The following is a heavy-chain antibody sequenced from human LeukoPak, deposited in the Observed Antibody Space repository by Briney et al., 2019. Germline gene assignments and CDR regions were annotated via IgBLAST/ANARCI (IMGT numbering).Heavy chain of an antibody. CDR1: GFTFSDYY. V-gene: IGHV3-11*01. Sequence: GSLRLSCAASGFTFSDYYMSWIRQAPGKGLEWVSYISSSGSTIYYADSVKGRFTISRDNAKNSLYLQMNSLRAEDTAVYYCARVPPYYDILTGYYPDGMDVWGQGTTVTVSS. J-gene: IGHJ6*02. D-gene: IGHD3-9*01. CDR2: ISSSGSTI. CDR3: ARVPPYYDILTGYYPDGMDV.